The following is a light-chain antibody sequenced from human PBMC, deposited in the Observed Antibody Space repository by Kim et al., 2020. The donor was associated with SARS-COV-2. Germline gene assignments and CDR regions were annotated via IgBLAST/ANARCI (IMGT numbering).Light chain of an antibody. CDR3: QQRSNWPPAIT. V-gene: IGKV3-11*01. CDR1: QSVSPY. Sequence: QGESAHLSYSVIQSVSPYLASYQQKPGQEPRLHIYDASNRANGVPARFSGSGSGTDFTLTISSLQSEDLAVYYCQQRSNWPPAITFGGGTKVDIK. CDR2: DAS. J-gene: IGKJ4*01.